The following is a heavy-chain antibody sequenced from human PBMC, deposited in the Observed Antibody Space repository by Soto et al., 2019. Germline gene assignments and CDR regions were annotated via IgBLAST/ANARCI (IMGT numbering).Heavy chain of an antibody. D-gene: IGHD2-15*01. CDR3: AREDCSGGSCYLGWFDP. V-gene: IGHV1-69*04. Sequence: SVKXSCKAXGGTFSSYTISWVRQATGQGLEWMGRIIPILGIANYAQKFQGRVTITADKSTSTAYMELSSLRSEDTAVYYCAREDCSGGSCYLGWFDPWGQGTLVTVSS. CDR1: GGTFSSYT. CDR2: IIPILGIA. J-gene: IGHJ5*02.